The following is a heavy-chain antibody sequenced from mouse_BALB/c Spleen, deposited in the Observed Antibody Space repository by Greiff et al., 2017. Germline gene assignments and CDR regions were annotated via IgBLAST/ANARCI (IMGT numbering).Heavy chain of an antibody. V-gene: IGHV2-2*02. Sequence: QVQLKESGPGLVQPSQSLSITCTVSGFSLTSYDVHWVRQSPGKGLEWLGVLWSGGSTDYNAAFISRLSISKDNSKSQVFFKMNSLQANDTAIYYCARNYRMVTTAWFAYWGQGTLVTVSA. CDR1: GFSLTSYD. CDR2: LWSGGST. CDR3: ARNYRMVTTAWFAY. J-gene: IGHJ3*01. D-gene: IGHD2-10*02.